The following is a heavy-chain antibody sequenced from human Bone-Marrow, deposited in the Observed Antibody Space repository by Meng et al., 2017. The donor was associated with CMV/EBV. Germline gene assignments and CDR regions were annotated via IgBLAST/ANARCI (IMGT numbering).Heavy chain of an antibody. CDR3: ARDHIAARPGWFDP. Sequence: ASGYTFPTYGISWVRQAPGQGLEWMGWISAYNGDTNYAQKFQGRVTMTTDTSTSTAYMELRSLRSDDAAIYYCARDHIAARPGWFDPWGQGTLVT. J-gene: IGHJ5*02. D-gene: IGHD6-6*01. CDR1: GYTFPTYG. V-gene: IGHV1-18*01. CDR2: ISAYNGDT.